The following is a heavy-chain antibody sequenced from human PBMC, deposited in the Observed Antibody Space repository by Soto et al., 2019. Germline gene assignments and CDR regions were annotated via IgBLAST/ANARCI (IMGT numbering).Heavy chain of an antibody. Sequence: QVQLVQSGAEVKKPGASVKVSCKASGYTFTSYGINWVRQAPGQGLEWLGWISAYDGNTKYAQILQGRVSMTTDTSTNAAYMGLRSLRSDDTAVYYCARGGYYDSSGSRNYHYYGMNVWGQGTTVTVSS. CDR1: GYTFTSYG. V-gene: IGHV1-18*01. CDR3: ARGGYYDSSGSRNYHYYGMNV. CDR2: ISAYDGNT. J-gene: IGHJ6*02. D-gene: IGHD3-22*01.